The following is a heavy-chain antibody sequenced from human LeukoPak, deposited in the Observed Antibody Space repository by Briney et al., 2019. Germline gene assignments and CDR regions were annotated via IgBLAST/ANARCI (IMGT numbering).Heavy chain of an antibody. Sequence: KPSETLSLTCSVSGGSINTNNYYWGWIRQSPGKGLEWIGSIYYGGTTYYNPSLKSRVTISVDTSKNQFSLRLSSVTAADTAVYYCARGLRGWYGFDYWGQGTLVTVSS. V-gene: IGHV4-39*01. CDR3: ARGLRGWYGFDY. J-gene: IGHJ4*02. CDR1: GGSINTNNYY. D-gene: IGHD6-19*01. CDR2: IYYGGTT.